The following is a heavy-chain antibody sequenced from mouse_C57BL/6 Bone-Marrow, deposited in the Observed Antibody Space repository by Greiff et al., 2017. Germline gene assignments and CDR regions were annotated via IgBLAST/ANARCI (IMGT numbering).Heavy chain of an antibody. J-gene: IGHJ3*01. D-gene: IGHD1-1*02. CDR3: ATLSVWFAY. Sequence: QVQLQQSGAELARPGASVKMSCTASGYTFTSYTMHWVKQRPGQGLEWIGYINPSSGYTKYNQKFKDKATLTADKSSSTAYMQLSSLTSEDSAVYYCATLSVWFAYWGQGTLVTVSA. V-gene: IGHV1-4*01. CDR1: GYTFTSYT. CDR2: INPSSGYT.